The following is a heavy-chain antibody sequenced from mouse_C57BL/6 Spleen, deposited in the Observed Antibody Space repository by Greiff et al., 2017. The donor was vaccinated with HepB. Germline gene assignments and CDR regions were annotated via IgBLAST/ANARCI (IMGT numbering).Heavy chain of an antibody. V-gene: IGHV1-61*01. D-gene: IGHD1-1*01. J-gene: IGHJ3*01. CDR2: IYPSDSET. CDR1: GYTFTSYW. Sequence: QVQLKQPGAELVRPGSSVKLSCKASGYTFTSYWMDWVKQRPGQGLEWIGNIYPSDSETHYNQKFKDKATLTVDKSSSTAYMQLSSLTSEDSAVYYCAREGGYGSSLSYWGQGTLVTVSA. CDR3: AREGGYGSSLSY.